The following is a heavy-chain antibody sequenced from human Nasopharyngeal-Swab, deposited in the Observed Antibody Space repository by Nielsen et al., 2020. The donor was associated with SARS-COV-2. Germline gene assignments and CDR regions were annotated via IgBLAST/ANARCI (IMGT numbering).Heavy chain of an antibody. V-gene: IGHV3-9*01. CDR2: ISWNSGSI. Sequence: GGSLRLSCAASGFTFDDYAMHWVRQAPGKGQEGVSGISWNSGSIGYADSVKGRFTISRDNAKNSLYLQMNSLRAEDTALYYCAKTLNPYCSSTSCYSGGMDVWGQGTTVTVSS. D-gene: IGHD2-2*01. J-gene: IGHJ6*02. CDR3: AKTLNPYCSSTSCYSGGMDV. CDR1: GFTFDDYA.